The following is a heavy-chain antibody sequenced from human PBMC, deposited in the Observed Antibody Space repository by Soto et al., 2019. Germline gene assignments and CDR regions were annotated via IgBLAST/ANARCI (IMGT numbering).Heavy chain of an antibody. CDR3: VGGRGWSGAY. CDR2: IWYDGSEK. D-gene: IGHD3-3*01. Sequence: GGSLRLSCAASGFTFSSYGMHWVRQAPGKGLEWVAVIWYDGSEKHYVDSVKGRLTISRDNAKNSLMLQMNSLRVEDTALYYCVGGRGWSGAYWGQGTLVTVS. V-gene: IGHV3-33*03. CDR1: GFTFSSYG. J-gene: IGHJ4*02.